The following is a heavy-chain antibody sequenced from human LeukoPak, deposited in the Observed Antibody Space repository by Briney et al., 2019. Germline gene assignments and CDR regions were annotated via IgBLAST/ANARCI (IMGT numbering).Heavy chain of an antibody. CDR3: AKVRWDNSGWYYLDY. J-gene: IGHJ4*02. V-gene: IGHV3-48*03. D-gene: IGHD6-19*01. Sequence: GGSLRLSCAASGFTFSSYEMNWVRQPPGKGLEWVSYISSSGSTIYYADSVKGRFTISRDNSKSTLYLQMNSLRAEDTAVYYCAKVRWDNSGWYYLDYWGQGTLVTVSS. CDR1: GFTFSSYE. CDR2: ISSSGSTI.